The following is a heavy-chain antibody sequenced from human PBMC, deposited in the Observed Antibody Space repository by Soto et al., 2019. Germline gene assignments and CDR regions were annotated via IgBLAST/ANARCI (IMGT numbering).Heavy chain of an antibody. J-gene: IGHJ6*02. CDR2: INPNSGGT. CDR1: GYTFTGYY. V-gene: IGHV1-2*02. Sequence: QVQLVQSGAEVKKPGASVKVSCKASGYTFTGYYMHWVRQAPGQGLEWMGWINPNSGGTNYAQKFQGGVTMTRDTSISTAYMELSRLRSDDTAVYYCAREGVSWVVVPAKSTHYYYYGMDVWGQGTTVTVSS. CDR3: AREGVSWVVVPAKSTHYYYYGMDV. D-gene: IGHD2-2*01.